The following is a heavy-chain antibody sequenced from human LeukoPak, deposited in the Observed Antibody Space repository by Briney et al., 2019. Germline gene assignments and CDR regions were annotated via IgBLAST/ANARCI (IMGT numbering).Heavy chain of an antibody. CDR1: GGSISSSSYY. V-gene: IGHV4-39*07. J-gene: IGHJ5*02. D-gene: IGHD4-23*01. Sequence: SETLSLTCTVSGGSISSSSYYWGWIRQPPGKGLEWLGSIQYSGSTYYNPSLKSRVTISADTSKNQFSLKLTSATAADTAVYYCAGALRWLAHDLWGQGTLVTVSS. CDR2: IQYSGST. CDR3: AGALRWLAHDL.